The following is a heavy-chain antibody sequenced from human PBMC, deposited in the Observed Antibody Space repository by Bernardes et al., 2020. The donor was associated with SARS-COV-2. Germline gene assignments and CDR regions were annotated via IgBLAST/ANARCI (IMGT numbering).Heavy chain of an antibody. V-gene: IGHV1-24*01. CDR3: ATGPGYCSGGSCGYWFDP. J-gene: IGHJ5*02. CDR2: FDPEDGET. CDR1: GYTLTELS. D-gene: IGHD2-15*01. Sequence: ASVEVCCKVSGYTLTELSMHWVRQAPGKGLEWMGGFDPEDGETIYAQKFQGRVTMTEDTSTDTAYMELSSLRSEDTAVYYCATGPGYCSGGSCGYWFDPWGQGTLVTVSS.